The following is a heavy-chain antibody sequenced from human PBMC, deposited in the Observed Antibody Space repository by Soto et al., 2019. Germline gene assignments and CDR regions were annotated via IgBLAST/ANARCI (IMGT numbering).Heavy chain of an antibody. CDR1: VFTFISYA. CDR2: ISGSDNNT. J-gene: IGHJ6*02. V-gene: IGHV3-23*01. Sequence: GWSLRLSCASSVFTFISYAMSWVRQAPGKGLEWVSAISGSDNNTYYADSVKGRFTISRDNSKSTLYLQMSSLRADDTAVHYCAPMGVWGQGTTVTVSS. CDR3: APMGV.